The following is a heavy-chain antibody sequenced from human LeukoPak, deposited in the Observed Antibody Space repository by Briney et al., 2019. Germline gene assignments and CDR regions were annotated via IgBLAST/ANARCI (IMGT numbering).Heavy chain of an antibody. CDR3: ARQLPRSVGSWYEGGGFDY. J-gene: IGHJ4*02. V-gene: IGHV5-51*01. CDR1: GYSFTSYW. CDR2: IYPGDSDT. Sequence: GESLKISCKGSGYSFTSYWIGWVRQMPGKGLVWMGIIYPGDSDTGYSPSFQGQVTISADKSISTAYLQWSSLKASDTAMYYCARQLPRSVGSWYEGGGFDYWGQGTLVTVSS. D-gene: IGHD6-13*01.